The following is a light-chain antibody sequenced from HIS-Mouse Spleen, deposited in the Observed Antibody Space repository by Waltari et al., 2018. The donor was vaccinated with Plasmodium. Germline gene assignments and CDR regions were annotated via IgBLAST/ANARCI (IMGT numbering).Light chain of an antibody. V-gene: IGLV3-25*03. Sequence: SYELTQPPSVSVSPGQTARITCSGDALPKQYAYWYQQKPGQAPVLVIYKDSERPSGIPGRFSGSSEGTTVALTISGVQAEDEADYYCQSADSSGTERVFGGGTKLTVL. J-gene: IGLJ3*02. CDR2: KDS. CDR1: ALPKQY. CDR3: QSADSSGTERV.